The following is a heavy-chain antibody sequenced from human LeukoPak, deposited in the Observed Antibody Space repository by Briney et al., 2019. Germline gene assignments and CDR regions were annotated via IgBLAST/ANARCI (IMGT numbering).Heavy chain of an antibody. V-gene: IGHV3-11*01. CDR3: ARRNAYCSSGSCSRASYYYYGMDD. D-gene: IGHD2-15*01. CDR1: GFTFSDYY. CDR2: IGSSATDI. Sequence: GESLRLSCAASGFTFSDYYMSWIRQAPGKGLEWVSYIGSSATDIYYADSVKGRFTISRDNAKNSLYLQMDSLRADDTAVYYCARRNAYCSSGSCSRASYYYYGMDDWGQGTTVTVSS. J-gene: IGHJ6*02.